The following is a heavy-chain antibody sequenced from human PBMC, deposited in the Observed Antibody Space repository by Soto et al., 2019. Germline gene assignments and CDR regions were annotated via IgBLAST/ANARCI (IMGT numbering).Heavy chain of an antibody. Sequence: QLQLQGSGSGLVKPSQTLSLTCAVSGASISSGGSSWSWIRQAPGTGLEWIGYIYHSGITNYNPSLKSRVTISVDKSQNQFSLSLSFVTAADTAVYYCARGLAVRGSYGLDVWGQGTTVTVSS. CDR1: GASISSGGSS. CDR3: ARGLAVRGSYGLDV. CDR2: IYHSGIT. D-gene: IGHD3-10*01. J-gene: IGHJ6*02. V-gene: IGHV4-30-2*01.